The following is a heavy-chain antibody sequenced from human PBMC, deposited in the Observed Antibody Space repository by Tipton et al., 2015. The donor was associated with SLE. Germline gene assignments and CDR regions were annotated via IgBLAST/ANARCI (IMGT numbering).Heavy chain of an antibody. CDR2: VYPGGTA. V-gene: IGHV4-38-2*02. Sequence: TLSLTCTVSGYSISRGYYWGWIRQPPGGGLEWLGRVYPGGTAYYNPSPKSRVTVSVDTAKNQFSLKLTSGTAADTAVYYCARDPLRDYGGQTAPESWGQGTLVTVSS. CDR3: ARDPLRDYGGQTAPES. D-gene: IGHD4-23*01. CDR1: GYSISRGYY. J-gene: IGHJ5*02.